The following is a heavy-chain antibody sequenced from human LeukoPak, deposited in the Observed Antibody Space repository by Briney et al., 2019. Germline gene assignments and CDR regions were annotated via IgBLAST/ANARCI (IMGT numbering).Heavy chain of an antibody. CDR1: GFTFSGSA. CDR3: AGQGATGY. Sequence: QPGGSLKLSCAASGFTFSGSAMHWVRQASGKGPEWVGRIRSKANSYATAYAASVKGRFTISRDDSKNTTYLQMNSLTTEDTAVYYCAGQGATGYWGQGTLVTVSS. V-gene: IGHV3-73*01. D-gene: IGHD1-26*01. J-gene: IGHJ4*02. CDR2: IRSKANSYAT.